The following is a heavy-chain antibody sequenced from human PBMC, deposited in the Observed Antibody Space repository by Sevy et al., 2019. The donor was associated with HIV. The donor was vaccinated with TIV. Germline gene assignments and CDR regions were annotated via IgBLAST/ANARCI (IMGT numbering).Heavy chain of an antibody. J-gene: IGHJ4*02. V-gene: IGHV3-48*03. CDR1: GFTFSSYD. CDR2: ISSSGSSI. Sequence: GGSLRLSCTASGFTFSSYDMNWVRQAPGKGLEWVSKISSSGSSIYYADSVKGRFTISRDNAKNTLYLQMNSLRAEDTAVYYCARGEDYFDYWGQGTLVTVSS. CDR3: ARGEDYFDY.